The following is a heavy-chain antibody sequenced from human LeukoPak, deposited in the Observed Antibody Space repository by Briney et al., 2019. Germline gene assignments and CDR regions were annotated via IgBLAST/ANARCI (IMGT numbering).Heavy chain of an antibody. D-gene: IGHD3-10*01. V-gene: IGHV3-7*01. CDR1: GFMFNVYW. CDR2: INEDGSET. J-gene: IGHJ4*02. Sequence: GESLRLSCGAAGFMFNVYWMSWVRQAPGKGLEWVANINEDGSETDYVDSAKGRFSISRDNAKNSVYLQMDSLRGDDAGVYYCARRNSFWFYEYWGQGALVTVSS. CDR3: ARRNSFWFYEY.